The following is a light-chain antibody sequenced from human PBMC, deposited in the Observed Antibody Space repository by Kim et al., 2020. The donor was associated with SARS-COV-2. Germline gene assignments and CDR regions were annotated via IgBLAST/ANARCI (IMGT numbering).Light chain of an antibody. CDR3: QQLNSYSLT. J-gene: IGKJ4*01. CDR2: AAS. V-gene: IGKV1-9*01. Sequence: ASVGDSVTITCRASQGMRNSLAWYQQKPGKVPKLLIYAASTLQSGVPLRFSGSGSGTDFTLTISSLQPEDFATYYCQQLNSYSLTFGGGTKVEIK. CDR1: QGMRNS.